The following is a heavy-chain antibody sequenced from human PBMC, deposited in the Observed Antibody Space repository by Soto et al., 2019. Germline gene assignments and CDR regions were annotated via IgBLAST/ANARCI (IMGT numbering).Heavy chain of an antibody. J-gene: IGHJ6*02. V-gene: IGHV4-31*03. CDR2: IYYSGST. CDR3: ARGLHWPPVGMDV. Sequence: SETLSLTCTVSGGSISSGGYYWSWIRQHPGKGLEWIGYIYYSGSTYYNPSLKSRVTITRDTSASTAYMELSSLRSEDTAVYYCARGLHWPPVGMDVWGQGTTVTVSS. CDR1: GGSISSGGYY.